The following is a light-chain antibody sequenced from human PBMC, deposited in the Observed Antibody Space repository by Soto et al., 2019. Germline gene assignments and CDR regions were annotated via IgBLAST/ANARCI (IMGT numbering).Light chain of an antibody. J-gene: IGKJ1*01. CDR3: QQYDTSPMT. V-gene: IGKV3-20*01. CDR2: GVS. CDR1: ESVSTN. Sequence: EIVLTQSPATLSLSPGERATLSCRASESVSTNLAWYQQKPGQAPRLLVSGVSTRATGIPDRFGRSGSGTDFTLTISRLEPEDFAVYCCQQYDTSPMTFGQGTKVDIK.